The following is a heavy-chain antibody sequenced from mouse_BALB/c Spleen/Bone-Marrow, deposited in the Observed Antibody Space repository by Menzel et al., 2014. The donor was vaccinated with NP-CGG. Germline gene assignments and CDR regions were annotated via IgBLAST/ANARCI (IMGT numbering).Heavy chain of an antibody. J-gene: IGHJ2*01. CDR1: GLDFSRYW. CDR2: INPDSSTI. D-gene: IGHD2-1*01. CDR3: ARQGYYGKGDY. V-gene: IGHV4-1*02. Sequence: DVQLVESGGGLVQPGGSLKLSCAASGLDFSRYWMSWVRQAPGKGLEWIGEINPDSSTINYTPSLKDKFIISRDNAKNTLYLQMSKVRSEDTALYYCARQGYYGKGDYWGQGTTLTVSS.